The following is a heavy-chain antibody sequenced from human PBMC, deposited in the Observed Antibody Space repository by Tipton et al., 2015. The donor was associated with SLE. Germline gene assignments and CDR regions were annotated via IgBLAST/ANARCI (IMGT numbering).Heavy chain of an antibody. D-gene: IGHD2-15*01. Sequence: TLSLTCSVSGVSISSGYYWGWIRQPPGKGLEWIGSFYHGGNTYYNPSLNPSLRSRVSISLDTSKNQFSLIVTSVTAADTAVYYCARSPMMCTGGTCYGDAFDIWGQGTVVTVSS. CDR1: GVSISSGYY. CDR2: FYHGGNT. V-gene: IGHV4-38-2*01. CDR3: ARSPMMCTGGTCYGDAFDI. J-gene: IGHJ3*02.